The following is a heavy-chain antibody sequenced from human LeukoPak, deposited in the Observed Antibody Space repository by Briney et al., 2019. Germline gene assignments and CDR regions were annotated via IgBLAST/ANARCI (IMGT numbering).Heavy chain of an antibody. J-gene: IGHJ5*02. CDR3: ARDRMGLLWFGGRNWFDP. CDR2: ISYDGSNK. CDR1: GFTFSSYG. V-gene: IGHV3-30*03. D-gene: IGHD3-10*01. Sequence: PGGSLRLSCAASGFTFSSYGMHWVRQAPGKGLEWVAVISYDGSNKYYADSVKGRFTISRDNSKNTLYLQMNSLRAEDTAVYYCARDRMGLLWFGGRNWFDPWGQGTLVTVSS.